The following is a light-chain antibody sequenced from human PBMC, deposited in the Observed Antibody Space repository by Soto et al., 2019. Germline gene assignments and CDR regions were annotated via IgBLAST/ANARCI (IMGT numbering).Light chain of an antibody. Sequence: DIQMTQSPSTLSASVGDRVTITCRASQSISSWLAWYQQKPGKAPKLLIYDASSLESGVPSRFSGSGSGTKFTLTISSLQTDDFATYYCQQYNSYSPTFGGGTKVDIK. V-gene: IGKV1-5*01. J-gene: IGKJ4*01. CDR2: DAS. CDR3: QQYNSYSPT. CDR1: QSISSW.